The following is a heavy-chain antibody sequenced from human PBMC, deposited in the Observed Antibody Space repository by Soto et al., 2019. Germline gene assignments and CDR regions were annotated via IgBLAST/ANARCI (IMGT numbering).Heavy chain of an antibody. CDR1: GGSISSGGYY. Sequence: SETLSLTCTVSGGSISSGGYYWSWIRQHPGKGLEWIGYIYYSGSTYYNLSLKSRVTISVDTSKNQFSLKLSSVTAADTAVYYCARDQGSSWYLRMENWFDPWGQGTLVTVSS. V-gene: IGHV4-31*03. CDR2: IYYSGST. J-gene: IGHJ5*02. CDR3: ARDQGSSWYLRMENWFDP. D-gene: IGHD6-13*01.